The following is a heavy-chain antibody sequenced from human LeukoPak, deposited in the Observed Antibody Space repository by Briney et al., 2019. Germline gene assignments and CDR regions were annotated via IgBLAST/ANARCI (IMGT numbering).Heavy chain of an antibody. CDR3: ARGPVFGSFDY. D-gene: IGHD6-19*01. V-gene: IGHV3-7*03. CDR2: IKQDGSEK. Sequence: GGSLRLSCAAPGFTFSSYWMTWVRQAPGKGLEWVANIKQDGSEKYYVDSVKGRFTISRDNAKNSLYLQMNSLRAEDTAVYYCARGPVFGSFDYWGQGTLVTVSS. J-gene: IGHJ4*02. CDR1: GFTFSSYW.